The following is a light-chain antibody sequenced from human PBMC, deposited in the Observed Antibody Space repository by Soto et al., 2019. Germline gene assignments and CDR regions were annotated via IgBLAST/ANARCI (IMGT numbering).Light chain of an antibody. CDR3: QQYNSYPWT. CDR2: GAS. V-gene: IGKV1-5*01. Sequence: DIQMTQSPSTLSASVGDRVTITCRASQSINSWLAWYQQKPGKAPKLLIYGASSWESGVPSRFSGSGSGTEFALTISSLQPDDFATYYCQQYNSYPWTFGQGTKVEIK. CDR1: QSINSW. J-gene: IGKJ1*01.